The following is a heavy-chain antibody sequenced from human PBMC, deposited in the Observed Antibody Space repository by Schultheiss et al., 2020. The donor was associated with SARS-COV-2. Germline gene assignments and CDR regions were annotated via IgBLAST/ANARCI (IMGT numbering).Heavy chain of an antibody. CDR1: GFSFYNYW. CDR3: ASLPPRYYYYMDV. Sequence: GESLKISCAASGFSFYNYWMTWVRQAPGRGLEWVSYISSSSSYTNYADSVKGRFTISRDNAKNSLYLQMNSLRAEDTAVYYCASLPPRYYYYMDVWGKGTTVTVSS. J-gene: IGHJ6*03. CDR2: ISSSSSYT. V-gene: IGHV3-11*03.